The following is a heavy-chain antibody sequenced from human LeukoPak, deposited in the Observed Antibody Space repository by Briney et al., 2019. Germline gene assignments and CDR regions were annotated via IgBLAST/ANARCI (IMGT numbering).Heavy chain of an antibody. CDR1: GGSISSYY. J-gene: IGHJ4*02. CDR3: ARLPLRSHFDY. V-gene: IGHV4-59*08. Sequence: PSETLSLTCTVSGGSISSYYWSWIRQPPGKGLEWIGYIYYSGSTNYNPSLKSRVTLSVDTSKNQFSLRLSSVTAADTVVYYCARLPLRSHFDYWGQGTLVTVSS. CDR2: IYYSGST.